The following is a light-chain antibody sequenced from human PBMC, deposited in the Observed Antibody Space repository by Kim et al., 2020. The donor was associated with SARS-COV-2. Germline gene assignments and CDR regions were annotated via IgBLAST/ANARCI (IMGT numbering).Light chain of an antibody. Sequence: SPGERAPLSCRASQSVSSSYLAWYQQKPGQAPRLLIYGASSRATGIPDRFSGSGSGTDFTLTISRLEPEDFAVYYCQQYGSSPWTFGQGTKVEIK. V-gene: IGKV3-20*01. CDR3: QQYGSSPWT. CDR1: QSVSSSY. J-gene: IGKJ1*01. CDR2: GAS.